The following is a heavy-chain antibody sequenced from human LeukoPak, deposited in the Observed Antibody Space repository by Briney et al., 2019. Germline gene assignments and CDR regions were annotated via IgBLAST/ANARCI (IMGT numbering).Heavy chain of an antibody. CDR3: ARDRYCRSTSCPFGFDS. CDR2: TYYRSKWYN. V-gene: IGHV6-1*01. D-gene: IGHD2-2*01. Sequence: SQTLSLTCAISGDSVSSNSAAWNWIRQSPSRGLEWLGRTYYRSKWYNDYAVSVKSRITINPDTSKNQFSLQLNSVTPEDTAVYYCARDRYCRSTSCPFGFDSWGQGTLVTVSS. J-gene: IGHJ4*02. CDR1: GDSVSSNSAA.